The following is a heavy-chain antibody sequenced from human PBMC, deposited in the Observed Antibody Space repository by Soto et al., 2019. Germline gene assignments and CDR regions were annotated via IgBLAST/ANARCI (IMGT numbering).Heavy chain of an antibody. CDR1: GFTFSSYG. CDR2: IWYDGSNK. CDR3: ARDRGTHYCYYGMDV. J-gene: IGHJ6*02. Sequence: QVQLVESGGGVVQPGRSLRLSCAASGFTFSSYGMHWVRQAPGKGLEWVAVIWYDGSNKYYADSVKGRFTISRDNSKNTLDLQMNSLRAEDTAVYYCARDRGTHYCYYGMDVWGQGTTVTVSS. V-gene: IGHV3-33*01.